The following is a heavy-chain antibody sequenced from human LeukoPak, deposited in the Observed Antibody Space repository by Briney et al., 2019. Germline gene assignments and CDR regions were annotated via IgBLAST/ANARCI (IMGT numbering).Heavy chain of an antibody. CDR1: GFTFSTYA. J-gene: IGHJ4*02. CDR2: ISCSGGST. D-gene: IGHD2-2*01. Sequence: GGSLRLSCAASGFTFSTYAIRCGRQAPARGLEWGSAISCSGGSTFYADSVKGRFTISRDNSKSTLSPQMNSMTAEDTALYYCAKDRPDCSSTSCYASFRKVADYWGQGTLVTVSS. V-gene: IGHV3-23*01. CDR3: AKDRPDCSSTSCYASFRKVADY.